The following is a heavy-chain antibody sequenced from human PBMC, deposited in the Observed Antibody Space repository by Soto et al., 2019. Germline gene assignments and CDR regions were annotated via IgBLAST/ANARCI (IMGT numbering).Heavy chain of an antibody. J-gene: IGHJ5*02. Sequence: PSETLSLTXAVSGGSISSSNWWSWVRQPPGKGLEWIGEIYHSGSTNYNPSLKSRVAISVDKSKNQFSLKLSSVTAADTAVYYCARHMIVVVKGFDPWGQGTLVTVSS. CDR1: GGSISSSNW. D-gene: IGHD3-22*01. V-gene: IGHV4-4*02. CDR3: ARHMIVVVKGFDP. CDR2: IYHSGST.